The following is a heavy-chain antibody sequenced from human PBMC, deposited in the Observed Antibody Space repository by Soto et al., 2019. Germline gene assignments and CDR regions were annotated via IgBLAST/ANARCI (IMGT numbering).Heavy chain of an antibody. CDR3: ARSQGSSTSLEIYFYYYYGMDV. Sequence: QVQLVQSGAEVVKPGSSEKVSCKASGGTFSSYAISWVRQAPGQGLEWMGGIIPISGTANYAQKFQGRVTITADESTSTAYMERSSLRSEDTAVYYCARSQGSSTSLEIYFYYYYGMDVWGQGTTVTVSS. J-gene: IGHJ6*02. CDR1: GGTFSSYA. CDR2: IIPISGTA. D-gene: IGHD2-2*01. V-gene: IGHV1-69*01.